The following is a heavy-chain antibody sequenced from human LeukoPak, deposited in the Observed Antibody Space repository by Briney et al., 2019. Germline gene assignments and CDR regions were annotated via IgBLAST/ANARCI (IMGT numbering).Heavy chain of an antibody. J-gene: IGHJ2*01. CDR1: GGSIRSDY. CDR2: IDTSGNT. V-gene: IGHV4-4*07. CDR3: ARVSSSWYQDWYFDL. D-gene: IGHD6-13*01. Sequence: SETLSLTCTVSGGSIRSDYWSWIRQPPGKGLEWIGRIDTSGNTNYKPSLKSRVTMSVDTSKKQFSLKLSSVTAADTAVYYCARVSSSWYQDWYFDLWGRGTLVTVSS.